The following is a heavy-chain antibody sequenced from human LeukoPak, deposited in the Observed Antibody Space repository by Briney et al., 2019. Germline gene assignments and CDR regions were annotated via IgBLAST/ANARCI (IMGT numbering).Heavy chain of an antibody. J-gene: IGHJ4*02. CDR3: ARERMTYDFWSGHRREGFDY. D-gene: IGHD3-3*01. V-gene: IGHV4-4*07. Sequence: PSETLSLTCTVSGGSISSYYWSWIRQPAGKGLEWIGRIYTSGSTNYNPSLKGRVTMSVDTSKNQFSLKLSSVTAADTAVYYCARERMTYDFWSGHRREGFDYWGQGTLVTVSS. CDR1: GGSISSYY. CDR2: IYTSGST.